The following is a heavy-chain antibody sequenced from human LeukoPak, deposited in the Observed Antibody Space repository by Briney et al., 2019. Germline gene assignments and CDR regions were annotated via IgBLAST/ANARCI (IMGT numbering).Heavy chain of an antibody. CDR3: ARARSSSVPTGFGY. J-gene: IGHJ4*02. CDR2: ICSCSSYI. D-gene: IGHD4-17*01. Sequence: GGSLRLSCAASGFTFSSDSMSWVRQAPGKGREWVGSICSCSSYISYAHSVQGRFPISRDNAKTSLYLQMNSLRAEDTAVYYCARARSSSVPTGFGYWGQGTLVTVSS. CDR1: GFTFSSDS. V-gene: IGHV3-21*01.